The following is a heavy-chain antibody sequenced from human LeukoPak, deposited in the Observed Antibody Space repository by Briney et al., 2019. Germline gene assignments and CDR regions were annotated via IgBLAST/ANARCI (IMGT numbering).Heavy chain of an antibody. CDR1: GGSISSFS. CDR3: ARDLTGLGYYFDH. D-gene: IGHD3-10*01. J-gene: IGHJ4*02. CDR2: IYTRGNA. Sequence: PSETPSLTCSVSGGSISSFSWNWIRQPAGKGLEWIGRISTRGSDGRIYTRGNANYNPSLKSRVIVSLDKSNNQFSLSLTSVTAADTATYYCARDLTGLGYYFDHWGQGALVAVSS. V-gene: IGHV4-4*07.